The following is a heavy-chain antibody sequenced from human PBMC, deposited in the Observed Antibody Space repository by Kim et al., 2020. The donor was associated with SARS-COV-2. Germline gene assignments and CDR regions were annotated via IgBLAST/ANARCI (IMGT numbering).Heavy chain of an antibody. CDR1: GFTFSDYY. CDR2: ISGSSSYT. CDR3: ARSTASSGWYRVDY. D-gene: IGHD6-19*01. Sequence: GGSLRLSCAASGFTFSDYYMSWIRQAPGKGLEWVSYISGSSSYTNYADSVKGRFTISRDNAKNSLYLQMNSLRAEDTAVYYCARSTASSGWYRVDYWGQGTLVTVSS. V-gene: IGHV3-11*06. J-gene: IGHJ4*02.